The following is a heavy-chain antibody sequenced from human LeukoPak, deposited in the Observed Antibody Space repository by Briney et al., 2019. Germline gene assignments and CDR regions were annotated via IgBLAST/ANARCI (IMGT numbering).Heavy chain of an antibody. CDR2: ISYDGSNK. V-gene: IGHV3-30*03. CDR3: ARSGTEDGYNIYFDH. J-gene: IGHJ4*02. Sequence: PGRSLRLSCAASGFTFSSYGMHWVRQAPGKRLEWVAVISYDGSNKYYADSVKGRFTISRDNSKNMLYLHMNTLRADDTAVYYCARSGTEDGYNIYFDHWGQGTLVTVSS. CDR1: GFTFSSYG. D-gene: IGHD5-24*01.